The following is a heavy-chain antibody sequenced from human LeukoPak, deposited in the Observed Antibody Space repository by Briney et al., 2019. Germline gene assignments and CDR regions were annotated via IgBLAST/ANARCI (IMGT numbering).Heavy chain of an antibody. CDR1: GFTFSSYA. CDR3: AKGGNYDFWSGYADYYYMDV. V-gene: IGHV3-23*01. CDR2: ISGSGGST. Sequence: PGGSLRLSCAASGFTFSSYAMHWVRQAPGKGLEWVSAISGSGGSTYYADSVKGRFTISRDNSKNTLYLQMNSLRAEDTAVYYCAKGGNYDFWSGYADYYYMDVWGKGTTVTVSS. J-gene: IGHJ6*03. D-gene: IGHD3-3*01.